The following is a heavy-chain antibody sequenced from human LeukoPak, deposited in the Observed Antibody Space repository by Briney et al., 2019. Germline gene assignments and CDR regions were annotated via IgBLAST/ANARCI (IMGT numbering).Heavy chain of an antibody. D-gene: IGHD5-24*01. CDR2: VYYDGTS. CDR3: VRHISTNTGYFDS. J-gene: IGHJ4*02. CDR1: GGSINSHSYY. Sequence: SQTLSLTCTVSGGSINSHSYYWGWIRQPPGKGLEWIGSVYYDGTSYSNPSLTSRAAVFVDTSRDEFSLDLSFVTAADTAVYYCVRHISTNTGYFDSCGQGTLVSVSS. V-gene: IGHV4-39*01.